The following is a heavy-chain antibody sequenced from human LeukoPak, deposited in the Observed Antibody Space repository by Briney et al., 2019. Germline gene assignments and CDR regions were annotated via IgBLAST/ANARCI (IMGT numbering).Heavy chain of an antibody. J-gene: IGHJ4*02. CDR3: AKATGRSSRPLDY. CDR1: GFTFSSYA. CDR2: ISASGTKT. V-gene: IGHV3-23*01. Sequence: GGSLRLSCAASGFTFSSYAMHWVRQAPGKGLEWVSGISASGTKTYYADSVKGRFTISRDNSNNTLDLHMNSLRAEDTAVYFCAKATGRSSRPLDYWGQGTLVTVSS. D-gene: IGHD6-13*01.